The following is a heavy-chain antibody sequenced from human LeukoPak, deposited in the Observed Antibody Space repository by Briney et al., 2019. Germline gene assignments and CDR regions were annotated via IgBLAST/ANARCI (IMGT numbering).Heavy chain of an antibody. CDR1: GFSLSTYG. CDR3: AKDHGTAVAGFYY. V-gene: IGHV3-23*01. J-gene: IGHJ4*02. D-gene: IGHD6-19*01. Sequence: GGSLRLSCAASGFSLSTYGVSWVRQPPGKGLEWVSGITGTGGSTYYADSVKGRFTVSRDTSKNTLYLQVNSLRAEDTAIYYCAKDHGTAVAGFYYWGQGTLVTVSS. CDR2: ITGTGGST.